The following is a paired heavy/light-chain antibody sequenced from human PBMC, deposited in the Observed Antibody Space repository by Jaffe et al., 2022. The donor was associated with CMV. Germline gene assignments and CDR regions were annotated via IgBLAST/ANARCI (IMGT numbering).Light chain of an antibody. J-gene: IGLJ2*01. CDR2: DNN. CDR3: GAWDTRLSAVV. Sequence: QSVLTQPPSMSAAPGQKVTISCSGSSSNIGNNYVSWYQHLPGTAPKLLIFDNNNRPSGIPDRFSGSKSGTSATLGITGLQTGDEADYYCGAWDTRLSAVVFGGGTKLTVL. V-gene: IGLV1-51*01. CDR1: SSNIGNNY.
Heavy chain of an antibody. CDR2: IYGSGGTT. V-gene: IGHV3-23*04. CDR1: GFTFSSYA. J-gene: IGHJ4*02. CDR3: AKPRDSGRYYRPTFDY. Sequence: EVQVVESGGGLIQPGGSLRLSCAASGFTFSSYAMSWVRQAPGTGLEWVSTIYGSGGTTYYADSVKGRFTISRDNSNNTLYLQMSSLRVEDTAIYYCAKPRDSGRYYRPTFDYWGQGTLVTVSS. D-gene: IGHD3-10*01.